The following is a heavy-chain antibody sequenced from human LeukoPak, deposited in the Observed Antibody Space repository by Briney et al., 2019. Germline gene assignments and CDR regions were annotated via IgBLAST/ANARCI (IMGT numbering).Heavy chain of an antibody. CDR2: INHSGST. Sequence: KPSETLSLTCAVYGGSFSGYYWSWIRQPPGKGLEWIGEINHSGSTNYNPSLKSRVTISVDTSRNHFSLKLTSVTAADTAVYYCAGMYDYHSRLPGDYYMDVWGKGTTVTVSS. D-gene: IGHD3-22*01. J-gene: IGHJ6*03. CDR1: GGSFSGYY. CDR3: AGMYDYHSRLPGDYYMDV. V-gene: IGHV4-34*01.